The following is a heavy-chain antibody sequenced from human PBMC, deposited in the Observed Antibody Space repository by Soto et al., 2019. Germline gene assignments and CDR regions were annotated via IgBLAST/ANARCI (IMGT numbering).Heavy chain of an antibody. CDR2: IYYSGST. D-gene: IGHD4-17*01. J-gene: IGHJ6*02. CDR1: GGSISSSSFH. V-gene: IGHV4-39*02. Sequence: SETLSLTCTVSGGSISSSSFHWGWIRQPPGKGLEWIGSIYYSGSTYYNPSLKSRVTISVDTSKNQFSLKLSSVTAADTAVYASSRETTVGHYYYYYGMDVWGQGTTVTVSS. CDR3: SRETTVGHYYYYYGMDV.